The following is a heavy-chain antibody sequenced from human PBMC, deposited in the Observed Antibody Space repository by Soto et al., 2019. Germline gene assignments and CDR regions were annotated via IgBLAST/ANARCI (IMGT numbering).Heavy chain of an antibody. Sequence: GASVKVSCKASGYTFTSYAMHWVRQAPGQRLECMGWINAGNGNTKYSQKFQGRVTITRDTSASTAYMELSSLRSEDTAVYYCARDPSSGWYGGDYWGQGTLVTVSS. D-gene: IGHD6-19*01. V-gene: IGHV1-3*01. J-gene: IGHJ4*02. CDR1: GYTFTSYA. CDR3: ARDPSSGWYGGDY. CDR2: INAGNGNT.